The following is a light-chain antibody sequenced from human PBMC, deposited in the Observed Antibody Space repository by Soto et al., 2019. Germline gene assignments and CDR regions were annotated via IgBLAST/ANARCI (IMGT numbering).Light chain of an antibody. Sequence: QSVLTQPRSVSGSPGQSVTISCTGTSSDVGNYNYVSWYQQHPGKAPKFMIYDVSKRPSGVPDRFSGSKSGNTASLTISGLQAEDEADYYCCSYAGSYKGYVFGTGTKVTVL. J-gene: IGLJ1*01. CDR2: DVS. CDR1: SSDVGNYNY. CDR3: CSYAGSYKGYV. V-gene: IGLV2-11*01.